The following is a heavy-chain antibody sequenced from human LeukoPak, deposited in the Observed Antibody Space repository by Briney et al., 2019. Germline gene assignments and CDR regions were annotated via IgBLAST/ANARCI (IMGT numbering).Heavy chain of an antibody. D-gene: IGHD4-23*01. J-gene: IGHJ3*02. CDR1: GFTFSNYW. V-gene: IGHV3-74*01. CDR3: ARDMYGGNSNAFDI. Sequence: GGSLRLSWAASGFTFSNYWMDWVRQVPGKGPVWVSRVGTDGSSTAYADYVKGRFTISRDNAKNTLYLQMNSLGVEDTAVYYCARDMYGGNSNAFDIWGQGTLVTVSS. CDR2: VGTDGSST.